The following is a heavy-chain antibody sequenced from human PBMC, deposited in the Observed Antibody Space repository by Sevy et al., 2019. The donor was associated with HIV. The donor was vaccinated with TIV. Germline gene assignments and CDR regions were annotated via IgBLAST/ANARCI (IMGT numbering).Heavy chain of an antibody. Sequence: GGSLRLSCSASGFTFSSYAMHWVRQAPGKGLEDVSAISSNGGSTYYADSVKGRFTISRDNSKNTLYLQMSSLRAEDTAVYYCVKNTTGRAFDIWSQGTMVTVSS. J-gene: IGHJ3*02. D-gene: IGHD4-17*01. V-gene: IGHV3-64D*06. CDR1: GFTFSSYA. CDR3: VKNTTGRAFDI. CDR2: ISSNGGST.